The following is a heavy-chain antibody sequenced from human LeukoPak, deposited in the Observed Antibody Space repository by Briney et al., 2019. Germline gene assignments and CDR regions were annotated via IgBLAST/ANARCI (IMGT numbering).Heavy chain of an antibody. CDR3: ARAGRDYDGNSKGFDP. Sequence: GASVKVSCKASGYTFTSYDINWVRQATGQGLEWMGWMNPNSGNTGYAQKFQGRVTMTRNTSISTAYMELSSLRSEDTAVYYCARAGRDYDGNSKGFDPWGQGTLVTVSS. V-gene: IGHV1-8*01. CDR1: GYTFTSYD. CDR2: MNPNSGNT. D-gene: IGHD4-23*01. J-gene: IGHJ5*02.